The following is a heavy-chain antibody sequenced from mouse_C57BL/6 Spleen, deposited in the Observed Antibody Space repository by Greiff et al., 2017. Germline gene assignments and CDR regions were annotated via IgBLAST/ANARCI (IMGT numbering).Heavy chain of an antibody. V-gene: IGHV3-6*01. CDR3: AREEAYYYGSGAWFAY. J-gene: IGHJ3*01. CDR1: GYSITSGYY. CDR2: ISYDGSN. Sequence: EVQLQESGPGLVKPSQSLSLTCSVTGYSITSGYYWNWIRQFPGNKLEWMGYISYDGSNNYNPSLKNRNSLTRDTSKNQFFLKLNSVTTEDTATYYGAREEAYYYGSGAWFAYWGQGTLVTVSA. D-gene: IGHD1-1*01.